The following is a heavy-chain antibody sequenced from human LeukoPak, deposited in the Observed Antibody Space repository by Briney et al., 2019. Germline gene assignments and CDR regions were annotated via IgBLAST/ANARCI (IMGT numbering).Heavy chain of an antibody. Sequence: SETLSLTCTVSGGSISSSSWCWVWIRPPPGKGLEWIMTIFYSGSTYSNPSRKGRITISVDTYKNQFYLKLSSVTAADTAVYDCARHSRSGYSDYDSAVDIWGQGTMVSVSS. D-gene: IGHD5-12*01. V-gene: IGHV4-39*01. CDR3: ARHSRSGYSDYDSAVDI. CDR1: GGSISSSSWC. J-gene: IGHJ3*02. CDR2: IFYSGST.